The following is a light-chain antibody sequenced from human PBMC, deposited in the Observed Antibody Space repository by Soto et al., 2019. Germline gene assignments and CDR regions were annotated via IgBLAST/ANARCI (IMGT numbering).Light chain of an antibody. CDR1: QSINAH. J-gene: IGKJ1*01. CDR3: QQYNTWLWT. CDR2: GAS. Sequence: EVVMTQSTATLSVSPGERVTLSCRASQSINAHLAWYQQKPGQAPRLLIHGASTRATGIPARFSGSGFGTECILTISSLLSEDFAVYYCQQYNTWLWTFGQGTKVEIQ. V-gene: IGKV3-15*01.